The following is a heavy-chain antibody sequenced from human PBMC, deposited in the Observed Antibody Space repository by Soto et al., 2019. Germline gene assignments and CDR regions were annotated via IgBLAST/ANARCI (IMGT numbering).Heavy chain of an antibody. J-gene: IGHJ4*02. CDR3: ARGPRNWGVDY. CDR2: MNPNNGNT. D-gene: IGHD7-27*01. V-gene: IGHV1-8*01. Sequence: QVQLVQSGAEVKKPGASVKVSCKAAAYTFTSYDINWVRQATGQDFEWMGWMNPNNGNTAYAQKFQGRVTMTRDTSKSTAFMELSSLTSEDTAVYYCARGPRNWGVDYWGQGNLVTVSS. CDR1: AYTFTSYD.